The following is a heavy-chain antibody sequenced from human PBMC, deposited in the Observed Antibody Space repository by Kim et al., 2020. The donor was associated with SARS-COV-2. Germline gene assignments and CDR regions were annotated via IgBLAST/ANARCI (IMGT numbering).Heavy chain of an antibody. D-gene: IGHD3-10*01. CDR3: ARDYVWFGARSLDY. J-gene: IGHJ4*02. Sequence: ADSVNGRFTSSRDNAKNSLYLQMNSLRAEDTAVYYWARDYVWFGARSLDYWGQGTLVTVSS. V-gene: IGHV3-21*01.